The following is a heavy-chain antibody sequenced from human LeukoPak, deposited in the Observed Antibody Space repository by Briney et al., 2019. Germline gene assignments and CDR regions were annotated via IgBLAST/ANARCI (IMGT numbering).Heavy chain of an antibody. V-gene: IGHV3-30*02. CDR1: GFTFSSYA. CDR2: IWSDGNIQ. J-gene: IGHJ3*02. CDR3: VKEHNAFDI. Sequence: GGSLRLSCAASGFTFSSYAMHWVRQAPGKGLEWVSGIWSDGNIQTYADSVKGRFTISGDYSNNTLYLQMNSLRPEDTAMYYCVKEHNAFDIWGQGTMVTVSS.